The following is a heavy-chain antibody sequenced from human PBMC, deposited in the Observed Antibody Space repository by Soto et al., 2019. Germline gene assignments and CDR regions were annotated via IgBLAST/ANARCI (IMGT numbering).Heavy chain of an antibody. D-gene: IGHD6-13*01. Sequence: QVQLQESGPGLVKPSETLSLTCTVSGGSISSYYWSWIRQPPGKGLEWIGYIYYSGSTNYYPSLRRRVTTPVGTSKHQFSLKLSSVTAADTAVYYCASRWVGSSSWYNWFDPWGQGTLVPVSS. CDR2: IYYSGST. CDR3: ASRWVGSSSWYNWFDP. V-gene: IGHV4-59*08. J-gene: IGHJ5*02. CDR1: GGSISSYY.